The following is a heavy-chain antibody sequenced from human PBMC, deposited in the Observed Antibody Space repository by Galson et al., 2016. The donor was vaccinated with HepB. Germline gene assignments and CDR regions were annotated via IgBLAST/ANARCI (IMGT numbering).Heavy chain of an antibody. CDR3: AADYHDTYFDP. J-gene: IGHJ5*02. V-gene: IGHV1-58*01. CDR2: IGVGSGDI. Sequence: SVKVSCKASGFTFSSSTVQWVRQARGQRLEWIGWIGVGSGDISYAQKFQERVTITSDTSKSTAYIELSSLRSEDTAVYYCAADYHDTYFDPWGQGTLVTVAS. CDR1: GFTFSSST. D-gene: IGHD3-16*02.